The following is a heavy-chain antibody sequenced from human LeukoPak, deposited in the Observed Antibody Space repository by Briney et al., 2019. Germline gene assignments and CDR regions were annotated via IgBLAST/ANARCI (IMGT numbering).Heavy chain of an antibody. CDR3: ARDRGLVTTVVRESYYYYMDV. Sequence: ASVKVSCKASGYTFTSYYMHWVRQAPGQGLEWMGIINPSGGSTSYAQKFQGRVTMTRDMSTSTVYMELSSLRSEDTAVYYCARDRGLVTTVVRESYYYYMDVWGKGTTVTVSS. CDR1: GYTFTSYY. CDR2: INPSGGST. V-gene: IGHV1-46*01. J-gene: IGHJ6*03. D-gene: IGHD4-23*01.